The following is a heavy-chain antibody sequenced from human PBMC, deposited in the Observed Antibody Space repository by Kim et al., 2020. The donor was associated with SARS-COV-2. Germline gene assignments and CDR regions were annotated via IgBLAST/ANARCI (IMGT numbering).Heavy chain of an antibody. J-gene: IGHJ4*02. D-gene: IGHD3-10*01. Sequence: SRVTISVDTSKNQFSLKLSAVTAADTAVYYCARGRDHITMVRGVTIPFDYWGQGTLVTVSS. CDR3: ARGRDHITMVRGVTIPFDY. V-gene: IGHV4-34*01.